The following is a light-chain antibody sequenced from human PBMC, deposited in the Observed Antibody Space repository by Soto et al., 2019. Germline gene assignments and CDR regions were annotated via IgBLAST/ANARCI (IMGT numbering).Light chain of an antibody. CDR1: QSVTSTF. V-gene: IGKV3-20*01. J-gene: IGKJ2*03. Sequence: EIVLPQSPRTLSLSPGERATLSCRASQSVTSTFLAWYQQKPGQAPRLLISGVSSRATGIPDRFSGSGSGTDFTLPISRLEPEDFAVYYCQQYGSSPLYSFGQGTKLDI. CDR2: GVS. CDR3: QQYGSSPLYS.